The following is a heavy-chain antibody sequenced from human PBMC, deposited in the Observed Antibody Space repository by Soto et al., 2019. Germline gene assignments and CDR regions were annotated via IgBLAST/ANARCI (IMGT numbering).Heavy chain of an antibody. CDR2: MNPNSGNT. J-gene: IGHJ4*02. V-gene: IGHV1-8*02. CDR1: GYTFTSYA. CDR3: ARGIDCSSTSCHDY. Sequence: ASVKVSCTASGYTFTSYAMHWVRQAPGQGLEWMGWMNPNSGNTGYAQKFQGRVTMTRNTSISTAYMELSSLRSEDTAVYYCARGIDCSSTSCHDYWGQGTLVTVSS. D-gene: IGHD2-2*01.